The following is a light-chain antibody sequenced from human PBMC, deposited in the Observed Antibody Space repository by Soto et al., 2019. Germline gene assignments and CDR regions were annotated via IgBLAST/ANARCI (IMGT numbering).Light chain of an antibody. CDR1: SSDVGGYNY. CDR2: EVY. CDR3: SSYVGSNRYV. V-gene: IGLV2-8*01. Sequence: QSVLTQPPSASGSPGQSFTISCTGTSSDVGGYNYVSWYQHHPGKAPKLIIYEVYKRPSGVPDRFSGSKSGNTAALTVSGLQAEDEADYYCSSYVGSNRYVFGTGTKLTVL. J-gene: IGLJ1*01.